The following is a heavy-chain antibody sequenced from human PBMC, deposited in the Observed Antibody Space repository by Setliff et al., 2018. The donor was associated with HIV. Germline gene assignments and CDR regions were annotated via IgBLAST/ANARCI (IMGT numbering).Heavy chain of an antibody. CDR3: ATVFYYNSESYSLDY. CDR1: GGTFSSYA. D-gene: IGHD3-10*01. CDR2: IIPILGTT. Sequence: SVKVSCKASGGTFSSYAISWVRQAPGQGLEWMGGIIPILGTTNYAQKFQGRVTITADESTNTAHMELNSLRSIDTAMYYCATVFYYNSESYSLDYWGQGTLVTVSS. V-gene: IGHV1-69*13. J-gene: IGHJ4*02.